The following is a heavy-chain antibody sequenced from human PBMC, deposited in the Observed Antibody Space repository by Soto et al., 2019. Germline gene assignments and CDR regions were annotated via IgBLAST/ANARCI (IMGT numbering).Heavy chain of an antibody. D-gene: IGHD6-6*01. CDR3: ARGVAARPRSYYYYGMDV. CDR2: INAGNGNT. V-gene: IGHV1-3*01. Sequence: GASVKVSCKASGYTFTSYAMHWVRQAPGQRLEWMGWINAGNGNTKYSQKFQGRVTITRDTSASTAYMELSSLRSEDTAVYYCARGVAARPRSYYYYGMDVWGQGTTVTVSS. CDR1: GYTFTSYA. J-gene: IGHJ6*02.